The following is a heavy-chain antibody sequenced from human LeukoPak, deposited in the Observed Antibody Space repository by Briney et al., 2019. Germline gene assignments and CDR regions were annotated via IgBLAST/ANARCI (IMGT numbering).Heavy chain of an antibody. CDR1: GFTFSCHF. V-gene: IGHV3-64D*06. Sequence: PGGSLRLSCSASGFTFSCHFMHWVRQAPGKGLEYVSSISINGDKTYYAESVKGRFTISRDNSKSTLYLQLSSLRVEDTAVYYCIKDRIGTWSFDHWGQGTLLTVSS. CDR2: ISINGDKT. J-gene: IGHJ4*02. D-gene: IGHD1-26*01. CDR3: IKDRIGTWSFDH.